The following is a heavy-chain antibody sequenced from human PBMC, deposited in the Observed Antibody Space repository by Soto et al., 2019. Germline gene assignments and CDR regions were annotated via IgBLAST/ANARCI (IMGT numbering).Heavy chain of an antibody. D-gene: IGHD6-19*01. J-gene: IGHJ4*02. CDR2: IFPDDSDT. Sequence: PGESLKISCKASGYIIKNCWIGWVRQMPGQGLEWMGIIFPDDSDTRYSPSFQGHVTISVDKSISTAYVQWSSLKASDSAIYYCIESSDWSRAFDYWGQGALVTVSS. V-gene: IGHV5-51*01. CDR1: GYIIKNCW. CDR3: IESSDWSRAFDY.